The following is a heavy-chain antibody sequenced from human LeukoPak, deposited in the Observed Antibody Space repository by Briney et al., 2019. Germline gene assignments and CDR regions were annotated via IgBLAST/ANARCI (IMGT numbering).Heavy chain of an antibody. CDR3: ARDLSSSRKFDP. D-gene: IGHD6-13*01. Sequence: ASVKVSCKASGYTFTSYGLNWVRQAPGQGLEWMGWINPNSGGTNYAQKFQGRVTMTRDTSISTAYMELSRLRSDDTAVYYCARDLSSSRKFDPWGQGTLVTVSS. V-gene: IGHV1-2*02. CDR2: INPNSGGT. CDR1: GYTFTSYG. J-gene: IGHJ5*02.